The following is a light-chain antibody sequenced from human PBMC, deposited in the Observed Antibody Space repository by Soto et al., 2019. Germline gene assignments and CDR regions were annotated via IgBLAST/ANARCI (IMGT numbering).Light chain of an antibody. CDR1: QSVSSSY. V-gene: IGKV3-20*01. J-gene: IGKJ3*01. CDR3: QQYGSSFSFS. CDR2: GSS. Sequence: EIVLTQSPGALSLSPGERATLSCRASQSVSSSYLGLYQQKPGQAPSLLIYGSSGRATGIPDRFSCSGSGTDFTLTISRLEPEDFALYYCQQYGSSFSFSVGPLIKVDFK.